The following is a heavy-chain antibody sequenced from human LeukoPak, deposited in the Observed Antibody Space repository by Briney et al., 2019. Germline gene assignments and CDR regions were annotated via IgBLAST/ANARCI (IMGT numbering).Heavy chain of an antibody. CDR2: MNPNSGNT. Sequence: VEVYCDVYGNSFEPYGRSWVKQATGQGLEWMGWMNPNSGNTGYAQRFQGRVTMTRNTSINTAYMELSSLTSEDTAVYYCARETTIPAYSFDYWGLRTLVTVSS. D-gene: IGHD3-9*01. CDR1: GNSFEPYG. CDR3: ARETTIPAYSFDY. J-gene: IGHJ4*02. V-gene: IGHV1-8*02.